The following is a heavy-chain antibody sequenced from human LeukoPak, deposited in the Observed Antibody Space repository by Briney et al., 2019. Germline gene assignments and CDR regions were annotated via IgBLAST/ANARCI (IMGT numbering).Heavy chain of an antibody. V-gene: IGHV3-23*01. J-gene: IGHJ6*02. CDR1: GFTFSNNA. D-gene: IGHD3-22*01. CDR3: AKDRGRTMIGAYGMDV. CDR2: ISDSGGRT. Sequence: GGSLRLSCAASGFTFSNNAMSWVRQAPGKGLEWVSGISDSGGRTHYADSVKGRFTISRDNSKNTVCLQMNSLRAEDTAVYYCAKDRGRTMIGAYGMDVWGHGATVTVSS.